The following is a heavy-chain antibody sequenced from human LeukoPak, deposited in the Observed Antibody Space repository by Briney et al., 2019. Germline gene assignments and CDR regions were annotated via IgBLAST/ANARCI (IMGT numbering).Heavy chain of an antibody. V-gene: IGHV3-23*01. Sequence: PGGSLRLSCAASGFTLSSYAMSWVRQAPGKGLEWVSAISGSGGSTYYADSVKGRFTISRDNSKNTLYMEVNSLRAEDTAVYYCAREGGRTVAGTFDNWGQGTLVTVSS. CDR3: AREGGRTVAGTFDN. CDR2: ISGSGGST. D-gene: IGHD6-19*01. CDR1: GFTLSSYA. J-gene: IGHJ4*02.